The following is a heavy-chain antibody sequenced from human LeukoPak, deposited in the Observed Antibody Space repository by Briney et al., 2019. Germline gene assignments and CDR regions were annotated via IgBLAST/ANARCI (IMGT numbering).Heavy chain of an antibody. CDR2: ISDSGGST. D-gene: IGHD3-10*01. CDR3: TLIQGWGSGSYYRDF. CDR1: GLTFSNYA. J-gene: IGHJ4*02. V-gene: IGHV3-23*01. Sequence: GGSLRLSCAASGLTFSNYAMSWVRQAPGKGLEWVSGISDSGGSTYYADSVKGRFIISRDNSKNTLYLQMNSLRAEDTAVYYCTLIQGWGSGSYYRDFWGQGTLVTVSS.